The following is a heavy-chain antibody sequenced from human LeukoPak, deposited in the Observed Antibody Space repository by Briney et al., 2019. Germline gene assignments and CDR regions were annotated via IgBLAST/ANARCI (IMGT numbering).Heavy chain of an antibody. CDR2: ISGSSIYT. CDR1: GFTFSDYH. J-gene: IGHJ4*02. D-gene: IGHD3-22*01. V-gene: IGHV3-11*05. CDR3: ARDISGYYFDY. Sequence: GSLRLSCAASGFTFSDYHMTWIRQAPGKGLEWVSYISGSSIYTRYADSVKGRFTISRDNAKNSLYLQMNSLRAEDTALYYCARDISGYYFDYWGQGTLVTVSS.